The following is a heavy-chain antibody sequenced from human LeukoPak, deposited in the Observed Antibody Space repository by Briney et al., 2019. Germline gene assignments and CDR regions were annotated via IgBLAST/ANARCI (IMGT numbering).Heavy chain of an antibody. V-gene: IGHV3-30*02. CDR3: AKGYYDFWSGYMEDWFDP. D-gene: IGHD3-3*01. CDR2: IRYDGSNK. Sequence: GGSLRLSCAASGFTLSSYGMHWVRQAPGKGLGWVAFIRYDGSNKYYADSVKGRFTISRDNSKNTLYLQMNSLRAEDTAVYYCAKGYYDFWSGYMEDWFDPWGQGTLVTVSS. J-gene: IGHJ5*02. CDR1: GFTLSSYG.